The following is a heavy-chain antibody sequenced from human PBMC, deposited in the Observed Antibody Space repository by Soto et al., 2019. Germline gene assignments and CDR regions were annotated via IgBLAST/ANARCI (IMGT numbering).Heavy chain of an antibody. Sequence: PGGSLRLSCAASGFTFSSYAMSWVRQAPGKGLEWVSAISGSGGSTYYADSVKGRFTISRDNSKNTLYLQMNSLRAEDTAVYYCAKDRDHKPGDILTLTYFDYWGQGTLVTVSS. V-gene: IGHV3-23*01. D-gene: IGHD3-9*01. CDR1: GFTFSSYA. J-gene: IGHJ4*02. CDR2: ISGSGGST. CDR3: AKDRDHKPGDILTLTYFDY.